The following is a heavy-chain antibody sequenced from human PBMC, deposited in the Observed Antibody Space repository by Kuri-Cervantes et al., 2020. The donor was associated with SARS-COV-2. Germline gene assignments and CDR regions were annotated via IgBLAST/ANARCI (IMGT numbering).Heavy chain of an antibody. V-gene: IGHV1-69*04. J-gene: IGHJ6*02. D-gene: IGHD3-10*01. CDR1: GGTFSSYA. CDR3: ARSANYGSGSYYMSYGMDV. Sequence: SVKVSCKASGGTFSSYAISWVRQAPGQGLEWMGRIIPILGIANYAQKFQGRVTITADKSTSTAYMELSSLRSEDTAVCYCARSANYGSGSYYMSYGMDVWGQGTTVTVSS. CDR2: IIPILGIA.